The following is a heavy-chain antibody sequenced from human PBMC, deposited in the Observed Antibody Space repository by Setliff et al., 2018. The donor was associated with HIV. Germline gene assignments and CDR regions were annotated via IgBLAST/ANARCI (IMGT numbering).Heavy chain of an antibody. Sequence: PSETLSLTCAVYGGSLRGYYWTWIRQPPGKGLEWIGEINHSGSTNYNPSLKSRVTISIDTSKNQFSLNLTSVTAADTAVYYCAKEGSWSSSWHQMDVWGKGTTVTVSS. J-gene: IGHJ6*04. D-gene: IGHD6-13*01. CDR3: AKEGSWSSSWHQMDV. V-gene: IGHV4-34*01. CDR2: INHSGST. CDR1: GGSLRGYY.